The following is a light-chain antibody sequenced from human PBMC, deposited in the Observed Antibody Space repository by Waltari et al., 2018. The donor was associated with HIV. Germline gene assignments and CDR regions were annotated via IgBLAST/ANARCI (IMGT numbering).Light chain of an antibody. J-gene: IGKJ1*01. V-gene: IGKV3-20*01. CDR1: QNLASNY. Sequence: VLTQSPDTLSLSPGESATLSCRASQNLASNYLTWYQQKPGQAPRLLIFGASNRATGIPDRFNGSGSGTDFTLTISRLEAEDFAVYYCQQYGTSAWTFGQGTQVEIK. CDR2: GAS. CDR3: QQYGTSAWT.